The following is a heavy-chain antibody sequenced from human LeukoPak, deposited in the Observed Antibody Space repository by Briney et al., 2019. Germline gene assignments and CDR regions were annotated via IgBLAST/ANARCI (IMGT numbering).Heavy chain of an antibody. D-gene: IGHD2-21*01. CDR2: TSWNGGRL. CDR1: GFTFDDHG. J-gene: IGHJ3*02. CDR3: TRDVSYGAFDI. V-gene: IGHV3-20*04. Sequence: GGSLRLSCAASGFTFDDHGMNWVRQAPGKGLEWVAGTSWNGGRLGYGDSVKGRFAISRDNAKNSLYLQMNSLSAEDTALYYCTRDVSYGAFDIWGQGTRVTVSS.